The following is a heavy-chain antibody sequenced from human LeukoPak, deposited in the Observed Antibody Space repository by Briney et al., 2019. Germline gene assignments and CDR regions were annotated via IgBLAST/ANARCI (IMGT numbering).Heavy chain of an antibody. D-gene: IGHD2-2*01. CDR3: ARGPPAKPGTGYYYGMDV. CDR2: IYYSGST. V-gene: IGHV4-31*03. J-gene: IGHJ6*02. Sequence: PSETLSLTCTVSGGSISSGGYYWSWIRQHPGKGLEWIGYIYYSGSTNYNPSLKSRVTISVDTSKNQFSLKLSSVTAADTAVYFCARGPPAKPGTGYYYGMDVWGQGTTVTVSS. CDR1: GGSISSGGYY.